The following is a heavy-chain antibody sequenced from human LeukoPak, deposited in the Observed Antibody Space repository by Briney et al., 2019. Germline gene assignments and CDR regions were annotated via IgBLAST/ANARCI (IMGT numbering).Heavy chain of an antibody. CDR2: IIPIFGTA. CDR1: GGTFSSYA. Sequence: SVKVSCKASGGTFSSYAISWVRQAPGQGLEWMGGIIPIFGTANYAQKFQGRVTITADESTSTAYMELSSLRSEDTAVYYCARVSSAELYYYYGMGVWGQGTTVTVSS. D-gene: IGHD6-25*01. CDR3: ARVSSAELYYYYGMGV. V-gene: IGHV1-69*13. J-gene: IGHJ6*02.